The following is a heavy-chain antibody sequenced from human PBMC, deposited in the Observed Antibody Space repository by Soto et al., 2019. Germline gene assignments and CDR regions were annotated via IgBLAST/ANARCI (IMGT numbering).Heavy chain of an antibody. D-gene: IGHD6-13*01. CDR3: AKGLINGRWYDAD. Sequence: GSLRLSCGASGFTFSSCVMSWVRQAPGKGLEWVSRITDSGTGTYYADSVKGRFTISRDNSKNTMYLQMNNLRAEDTGVYYCAKGLINGRWYDADWGQGTLVTVSS. CDR2: ITDSGTGT. J-gene: IGHJ4*02. CDR1: GFTFSSCV. V-gene: IGHV3-23*01.